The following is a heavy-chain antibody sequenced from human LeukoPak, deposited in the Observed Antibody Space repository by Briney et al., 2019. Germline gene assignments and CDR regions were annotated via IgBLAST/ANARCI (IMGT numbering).Heavy chain of an antibody. J-gene: IGHJ5*02. V-gene: IGHV4-34*01. D-gene: IGHD1-26*01. CDR3: ARGIIVGSMTGWFDP. CDR2: INHSGST. CDR1: GGSFSGYY. Sequence: PSETLSLTCAVYGGSFSGYYWSWIRQPPGKGLEWIGEINHSGSTNYNPSLKSRVTILVDTSKNHFSLKLSSVTAADTAMYFCARGIIVGSMTGWFDPWGQGTLVTVSS.